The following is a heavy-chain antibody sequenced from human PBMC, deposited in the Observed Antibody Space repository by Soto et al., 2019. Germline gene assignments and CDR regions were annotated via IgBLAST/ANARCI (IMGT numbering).Heavy chain of an antibody. V-gene: IGHV1-3*01. J-gene: IGHJ4*02. CDR3: GKSTYGSGSYYNIDY. CDR1: GYTFTSYA. CDR2: IHAGNGNT. D-gene: IGHD3-10*01. Sequence: ASVKVSCKASGYTFTSYAMHWVRQAPGQRLEWMGWIHAGNGNTKYSQKFQGRVTITRDTSASTAYMELSSLRSEDTAVYYCGKSTYGSGSYYNIDYWGQGTLVTVSS.